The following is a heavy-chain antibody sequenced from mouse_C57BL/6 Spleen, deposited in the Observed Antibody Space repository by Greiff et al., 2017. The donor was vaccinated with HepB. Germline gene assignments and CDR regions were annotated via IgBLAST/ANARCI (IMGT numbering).Heavy chain of an antibody. CDR2: IDPNSGGT. Sequence: QVQLQQPGAELVKPGASVKLSCKASGYTFTRYWMHWVKQRPGRGLEGIGRIDPNSGGTKYNEKFKSKATLTVDKPSSTAYMQLSSLTSEDSAVYDGARSGAYYDGYYVDYWGQGTTLTVSS. V-gene: IGHV1-72*01. CDR1: GYTFTRYW. CDR3: ARSGAYYDGYYVDY. J-gene: IGHJ2*01. D-gene: IGHD2-3*01.